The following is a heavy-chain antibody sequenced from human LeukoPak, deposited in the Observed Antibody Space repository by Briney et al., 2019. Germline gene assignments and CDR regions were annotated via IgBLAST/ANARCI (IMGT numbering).Heavy chain of an antibody. V-gene: IGHV4-31*03. CDR2: IYYSGST. CDR3: ARDRRATVTSLRGYWYFDL. Sequence: SETLSLTCTVSGGSISSGGYYWSWIRQHPGQGLEWIGYIYYSGSTYYNPSLKSRVTISVDTSKNQFSLKLSSVTAADTAVYYCARDRRATVTSLRGYWYFDLWGRGTLVTVSS. D-gene: IGHD4-17*01. CDR1: GGSISSGGYY. J-gene: IGHJ2*01.